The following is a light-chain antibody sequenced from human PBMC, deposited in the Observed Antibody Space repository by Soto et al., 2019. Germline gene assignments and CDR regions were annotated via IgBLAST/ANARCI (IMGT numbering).Light chain of an antibody. CDR1: SSDIGGYNF. CDR2: DVS. CDR3: NSYRTVSTYV. J-gene: IGLJ1*01. Sequence: QSVLTQPASVSGSHGQSITISCTGTSSDIGGYNFVSWYQHHPGKAPKLLIHDVSNRSSGVSSRFSGSKSGNTASLTISGLQAEDEADYYCNSYRTVSTYVFGTGTKLTVL. V-gene: IGLV2-14*03.